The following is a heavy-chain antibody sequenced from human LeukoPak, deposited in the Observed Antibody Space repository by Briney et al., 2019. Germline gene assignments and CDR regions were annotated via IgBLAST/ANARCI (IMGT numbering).Heavy chain of an antibody. V-gene: IGHV4-59*01. CDR1: GGSIRSSH. D-gene: IGHD1-26*01. CDR3: AKAAGYSTIYWFDP. CDR2: IYYSGSS. Sequence: PSETLSLTCTVSGGSIRSSHWSWIRQPPGKGLEFIGYIYYSGSSSYNPSLKSRVTMSVDTSKNQFFLKLNSVTAADTAVYYCAKAAGYSTIYWFDPWGQGTLVTVSS. J-gene: IGHJ5*02.